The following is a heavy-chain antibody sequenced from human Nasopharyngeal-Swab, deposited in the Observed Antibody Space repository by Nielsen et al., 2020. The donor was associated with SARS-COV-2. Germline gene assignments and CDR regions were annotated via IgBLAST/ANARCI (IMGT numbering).Heavy chain of an antibody. CDR1: GGSISSYY. CDR2: IYYSGST. Sequence: SETLSLTCTVSGGSISSYYWSWIRQPPGKGLEWIGYIYYSGSTNYNPSLKSRVTMSVDTSKNQFSLKLSSVTAAGTAVYYCAREIKQLARNWFDPWGQGTLVTVSS. D-gene: IGHD6-13*01. CDR3: AREIKQLARNWFDP. V-gene: IGHV4-59*12. J-gene: IGHJ5*02.